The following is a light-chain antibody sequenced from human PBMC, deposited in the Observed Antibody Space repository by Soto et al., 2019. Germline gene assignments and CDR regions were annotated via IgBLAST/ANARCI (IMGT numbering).Light chain of an antibody. V-gene: IGKV1-5*03. CDR2: KAS. CDR3: QQYNSYSWT. Sequence: DLPMTQSPSTLSASVGDRVTITCRASQSISSGLAWYQQKPGKAPNLLIYKASNLESGVPSRFSGSGSGTEFTLTISSLQPDDFATYYCQQYNSYSWTFGQGTKVEIK. CDR1: QSISSG. J-gene: IGKJ1*01.